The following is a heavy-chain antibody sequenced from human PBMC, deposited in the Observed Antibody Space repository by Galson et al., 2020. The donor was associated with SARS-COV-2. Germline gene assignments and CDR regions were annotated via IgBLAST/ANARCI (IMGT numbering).Heavy chain of an antibody. CDR2: VYPSGTP. Sequence: SETLSLTCTVSGYSVSTTNYWGWVRQPPRRGLEWIGSVYPSGTPYYNPSLKSRVTLSVDTSKNQFSLRLDSVTAADTALYYCARQGVNMIVLVTVPGWYFDLWGRGTLVTVSS. CDR3: ARQGVNMIVLVTVPGWYFDL. CDR1: GYSVSTTNY. V-gene: IGHV4-38-2*02. J-gene: IGHJ2*01. D-gene: IGHD3-22*01.